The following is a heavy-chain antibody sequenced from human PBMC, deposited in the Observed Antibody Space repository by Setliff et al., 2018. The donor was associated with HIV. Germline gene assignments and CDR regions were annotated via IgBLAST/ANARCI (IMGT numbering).Heavy chain of an antibody. D-gene: IGHD3-22*01. J-gene: IGHJ3*02. V-gene: IGHV1-46*01. Sequence: ASVQVSCQASGYTFTSYYIHWVRQAPGQGLEWMGIINPSGGSTSYAQKFQGRVTMTRDTSTSTVDMELSSLRSEDTAVYYCARESQDSSGYFGTFDIWGQGTMVTVSS. CDR1: GYTFTSYY. CDR2: INPSGGST. CDR3: ARESQDSSGYFGTFDI.